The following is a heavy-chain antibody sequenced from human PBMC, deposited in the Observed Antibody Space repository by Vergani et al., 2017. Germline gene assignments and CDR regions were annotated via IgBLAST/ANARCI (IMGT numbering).Heavy chain of an antibody. CDR3: TTPFTVAGFDY. V-gene: IGHV3-15*01. CDR1: GFTFSSYW. CDR2: IKSKTDGGTT. Sequence: EVQLVESGGGLVQPGGSLRLSCAASGFTFSSYWMHWVRQAPGKGLEWVGRIKSKTDGGTTDYAAPVKGRFTISRDDSKNTLYLQMNSLKTEDTAVYYCTTPFTVAGFDYWGQGTLVTVSS. D-gene: IGHD6-19*01. J-gene: IGHJ4*02.